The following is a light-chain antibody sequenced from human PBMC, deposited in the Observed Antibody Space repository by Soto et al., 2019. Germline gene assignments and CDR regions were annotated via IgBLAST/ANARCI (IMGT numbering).Light chain of an antibody. Sequence: EIVLTQSPATLSLSPGERATLSCRASQSVSSYLAWYQQKHGQAPRLLIYDASNRATGIPPRFSGSGSGTDFTLTISSLEPEDFAVYYCQQRSTWPLTFGGGTKVEIK. CDR3: QQRSTWPLT. CDR2: DAS. CDR1: QSVSSY. V-gene: IGKV3-11*01. J-gene: IGKJ4*01.